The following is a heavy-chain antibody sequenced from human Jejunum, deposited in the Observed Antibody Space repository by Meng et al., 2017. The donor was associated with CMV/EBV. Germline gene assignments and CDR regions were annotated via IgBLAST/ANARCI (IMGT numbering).Heavy chain of an antibody. CDR3: ARGVISYHDS. V-gene: IGHV1-3*04. J-gene: IGHJ5*02. CDR2: IYTDSGDT. Sequence: KISCKDSGYTFTNFAMHWVRQAPGQRLEWMGWIYTDSGDTKFSQKFQGRVSFTRDTPATTAYMELTSLRSEDTAVYYCARGVISYHDSWGQGTLVTVSS. D-gene: IGHD3-16*01. CDR1: GYTFTNFA.